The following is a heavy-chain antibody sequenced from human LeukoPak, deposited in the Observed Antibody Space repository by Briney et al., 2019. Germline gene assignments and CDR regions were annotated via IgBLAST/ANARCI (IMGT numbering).Heavy chain of an antibody. CDR1: GYTFTSYG. CDR3: ARDRYSSSWYNWFDP. CDR2: ISAYNGNT. J-gene: IGHJ5*02. D-gene: IGHD6-13*01. V-gene: IGHV1-18*01. Sequence: ASVKVSCKASGYTFTSYGISWVRQAPGQGLKWMGWISAYNGNTNYAQKLQGRVTMTTDTSTSTAYMELRSLRSDDTAVYYCARDRYSSSWYNWFDPWGQGTLVTVSS.